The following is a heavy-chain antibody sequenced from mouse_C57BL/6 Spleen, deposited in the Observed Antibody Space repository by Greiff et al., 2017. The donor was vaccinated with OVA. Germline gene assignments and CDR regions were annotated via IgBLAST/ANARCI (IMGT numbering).Heavy chain of an antibody. J-gene: IGHJ2*01. V-gene: IGHV1-62-2*01. CDR2: FYPGSGSI. D-gene: IGHD1-1*01. CDR1: GYTFTEYT. CDR3: ARHEEGGPITTVVSFDY. Sequence: VQGVESGAELVKPGASVKLSCKASGYTFTEYTIHWVKQRSGQGLGWIGWFYPGSGSITYNEKFKDKATLTADKSSSSVYMEFSRLTSEDAAVYFCARHEEGGPITTVVSFDYWGQGTTLTVSS.